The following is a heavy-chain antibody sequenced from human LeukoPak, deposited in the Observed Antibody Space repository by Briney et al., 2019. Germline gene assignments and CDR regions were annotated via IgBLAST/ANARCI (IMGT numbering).Heavy chain of an antibody. J-gene: IGHJ4*02. V-gene: IGHV1-8*01. CDR3: ARVDSGYEGGGR. D-gene: IGHD5-12*01. CDR1: GYTFTSYD. CDR2: MNPNSGNT. Sequence: ASVKVSCKASGYTFTSYDINWVRQATGQGLAWMGWMNPNSGNTGYAQKFQGRVTMTRNTSISTAYMELSSLRSEDTAVYYCARVDSGYEGGGRWGQGTLVTVSS.